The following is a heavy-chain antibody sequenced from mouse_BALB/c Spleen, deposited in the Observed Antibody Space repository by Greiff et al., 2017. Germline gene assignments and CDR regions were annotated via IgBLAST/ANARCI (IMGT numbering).Heavy chain of an antibody. D-gene: IGHD2-4*01. CDR3: ARGEDDYDSWFAY. CDR1: GFTFSSYA. J-gene: IGHJ3*01. Sequence: EVQLVESGGGLVKPGGSLKLSCAASGFTFSSYAMSWVRQTPEKRLEWVASISSGGSTYYPDSVKGRFTISRDNARNILYLQMSSLRSEDTAMYYCARGEDDYDSWFAYWGQGTLVTVSA. V-gene: IGHV5-6-5*01. CDR2: ISSGGST.